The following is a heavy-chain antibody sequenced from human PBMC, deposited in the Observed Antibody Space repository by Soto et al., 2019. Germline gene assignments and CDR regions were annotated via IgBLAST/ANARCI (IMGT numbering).Heavy chain of an antibody. CDR1: GFTFSSYA. D-gene: IGHD3-3*01. CDR2: ISYDGSNK. CDR3: ARDNVRYYEFWSGYYTGVVRDY. J-gene: IGHJ4*02. V-gene: IGHV3-30-3*01. Sequence: QVQLVESGGGVVQPGRSLRLSCAASGFTFSSYAMHWVRQAPGKGLEWVAVISYDGSNKYYADSVKGRFTISRDNSKNTLYMQMNSLRAEDTAVYYCARDNVRYYEFWSGYYTGVVRDYWGQGTLVTVSS.